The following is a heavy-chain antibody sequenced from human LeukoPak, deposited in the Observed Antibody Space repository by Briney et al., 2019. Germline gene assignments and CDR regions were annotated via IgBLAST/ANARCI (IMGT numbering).Heavy chain of an antibody. CDR2: ISGNGDIT. CDR1: GFTFSSYA. D-gene: IGHD1-1*01. V-gene: IGHV3-23*01. J-gene: IGHJ4*02. Sequence: GGSLRLSCAASGFTFSSYAMSWVRQAPDKGLEWVSAISGNGDITYYADTVKGRFSGSRDNSKNTLYLQLNSLRAEDTAVYYCAKDLRGTLSSRGPFEYWGQGTLVTVSS. CDR3: AKDLRGTLSSRGPFEY.